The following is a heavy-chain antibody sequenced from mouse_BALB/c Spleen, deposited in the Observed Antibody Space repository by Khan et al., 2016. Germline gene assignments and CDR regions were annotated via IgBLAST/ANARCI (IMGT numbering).Heavy chain of an antibody. CDR3: AKQAYYNHFAY. CDR1: GFSLTDYG. CDR2: IWGGGST. Sequence: QVQLKESGPGLVAPSQSLSITCTVSGFSLTDYGVSWIRQPPGKGLEWRGVIWGGGSTSYNSALKSSLSISKDNSKSQVFLKMNSLQTDDTAMYYCAKQAYYNHFAYWGQGTLVTVSA. V-gene: IGHV2-6-5*01. D-gene: IGHD2-12*01. J-gene: IGHJ3*01.